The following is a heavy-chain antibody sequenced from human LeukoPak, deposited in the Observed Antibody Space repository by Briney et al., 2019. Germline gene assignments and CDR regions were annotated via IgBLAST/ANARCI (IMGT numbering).Heavy chain of an antibody. V-gene: IGHV4-59*01. CDR1: GGSIRNYC. CDR2: FCDSGNT. J-gene: IGHJ4*02. D-gene: IGHD2-21*01. CDR3: ARWHSPGRYFDY. Sequence: PSKTLSLTCAVSGGSIRNYCWNWIRQPPGKGLEWIGYFCDSGNTDYKPPLKSRVSMSLDTSKNQLSLKMTSATAADTAVYFCARWHSPGRYFDYWGQRVLVTVSS.